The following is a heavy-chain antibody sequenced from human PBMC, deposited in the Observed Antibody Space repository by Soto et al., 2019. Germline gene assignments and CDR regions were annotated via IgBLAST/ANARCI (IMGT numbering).Heavy chain of an antibody. CDR1: GYRFTNYW. Sequence: GESLKISCKGSGYRFTNYWIGWMRQMPGKGLEWMGIIYPGDSETRYSPSFQGQVTISADKSINTAYLQWSSLKASDTATYYCARPNYYYGVEIWGQGTTVTVSS. CDR3: ARPNYYYGVEI. V-gene: IGHV5-51*01. CDR2: IYPGDSET. J-gene: IGHJ6*02.